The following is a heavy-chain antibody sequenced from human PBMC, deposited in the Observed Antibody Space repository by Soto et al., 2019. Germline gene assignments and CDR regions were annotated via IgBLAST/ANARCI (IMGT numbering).Heavy chain of an antibody. V-gene: IGHV3-30*18. D-gene: IGHD3-9*01. J-gene: IGHJ4*02. Sequence: QVQLVESGGGVVLPGRSLRVSCGASGFTFSSYGMHWVRQAPGKGLEWVAVISHDGGKKYYADSVKGQFTIYRDNSKNTLNLQMDSLRAEDTAVYYCAKGDDNAGDHWGQGTLVTVSS. CDR3: AKGDDNAGDH. CDR2: ISHDGGKK. CDR1: GFTFSSYG.